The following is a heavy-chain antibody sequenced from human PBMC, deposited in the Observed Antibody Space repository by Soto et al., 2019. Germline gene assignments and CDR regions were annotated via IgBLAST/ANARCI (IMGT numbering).Heavy chain of an antibody. CDR1: GFTFSSYA. Sequence: PGGSLRLACAASGFTFSSYAMSWVRQAPGKVLEWVSAISGSGGSTYYADSVKGRFTISRDNSKKTLYLQMNSLRAEDTAVYYCAKDMYSSGWYSGYYYYGMDVWGQGTTVTVSS. CDR3: AKDMYSSGWYSGYYYYGMDV. D-gene: IGHD6-19*01. CDR2: ISGSGGST. J-gene: IGHJ6*02. V-gene: IGHV3-23*01.